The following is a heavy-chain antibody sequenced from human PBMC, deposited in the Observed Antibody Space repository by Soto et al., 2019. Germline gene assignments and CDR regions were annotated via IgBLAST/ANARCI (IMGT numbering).Heavy chain of an antibody. J-gene: IGHJ5*02. Sequence: TLSLPCTFSGGSISCGGYYWSWIRQHPGKGLEWIGYIYYSGSTYYNPSLKSRVTISVDTSKNQFSLKLSSVTAADTAVYYCARSADCSGGSCYGVNWFDPWGQGTLVTVSS. CDR3: ARSADCSGGSCYGVNWFDP. D-gene: IGHD2-15*01. CDR2: IYYSGST. V-gene: IGHV4-31*03. CDR1: GGSISCGGYY.